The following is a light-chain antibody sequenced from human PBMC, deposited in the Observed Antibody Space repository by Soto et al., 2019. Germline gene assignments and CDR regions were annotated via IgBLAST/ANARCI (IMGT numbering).Light chain of an antibody. CDR2: HDT. J-gene: IGLJ1*01. CDR3: QVWDSSSDHYV. CDR1: NIGSKS. Sequence: SSELTQPPSVSVAPGQTARITCGGNNIGSKSVHWYQQKPGQAPVLVVYHDTDRPSGIPERFSGSNSGNTATLTTTRVEAGDEADYYCQVWDSSSDHYVFGTGTKLTVL. V-gene: IGLV3-21*02.